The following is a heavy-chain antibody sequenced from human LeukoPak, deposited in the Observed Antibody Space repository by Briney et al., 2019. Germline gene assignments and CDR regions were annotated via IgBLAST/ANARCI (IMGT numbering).Heavy chain of an antibody. D-gene: IGHD1-20*01. CDR1: GFTFNMYW. Sequence: PGGTLRLSCAASGFTFNMYWMHWVRQVPGKGLVWVSRINTDGTTTDHADSVKGRFTISRDNAKNTLYLQMNSLRAEDTAVYYCARDLNWNQIDYSGQGSLVTVSS. CDR3: ARDLNWNQIDY. CDR2: INTDGTTT. V-gene: IGHV3-74*01. J-gene: IGHJ4*02.